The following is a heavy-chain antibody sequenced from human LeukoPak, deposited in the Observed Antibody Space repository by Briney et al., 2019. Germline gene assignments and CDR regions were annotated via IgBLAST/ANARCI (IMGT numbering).Heavy chain of an antibody. V-gene: IGHV4-59*01. Sequence: SETLSLTCTVSGGSISSYYWSWIRQPPGKGLEWIGYIYYSGSTNYNPSLKSRVTISVDTSKNQFSLKLSSVTAADTAVYYCARDRSWIDYWGQGTLVTVSS. D-gene: IGHD1-26*01. J-gene: IGHJ4*02. CDR3: ARDRSWIDY. CDR2: IYYSGST. CDR1: GGSISSYY.